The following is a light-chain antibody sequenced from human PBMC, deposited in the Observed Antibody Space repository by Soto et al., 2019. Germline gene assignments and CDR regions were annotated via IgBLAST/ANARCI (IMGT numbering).Light chain of an antibody. Sequence: QSALTQSPSASGSPGQSVTISCTGTSSDIGGYNSVSWYQQHPGKAPKVMIYDVSKRPSGVPDRFSGSKSGNTASLAISGLQSEDEADYYCAAWDDSLNALLFGGGTKVTVL. CDR3: AAWDDSLNALL. CDR2: DVS. V-gene: IGLV2-8*01. CDR1: SSDIGGYNS. J-gene: IGLJ3*02.